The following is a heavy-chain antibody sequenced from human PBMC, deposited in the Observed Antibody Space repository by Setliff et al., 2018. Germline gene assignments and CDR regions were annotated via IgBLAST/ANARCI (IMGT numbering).Heavy chain of an antibody. V-gene: IGHV4-59*11. Sequence: TSETQSLTCTVSGGSISSHYWSWIQQPPGKGLEWIGYIYYSGSTNYNPSLKSRVTISVDTSKNQFSLKLSSVTAADTAVYFCATGDFYYYMVVWGKGTTVTVSS. CDR1: GGSISSHY. CDR2: IYYSGST. J-gene: IGHJ6*03. CDR3: ATGDFYYYMVV.